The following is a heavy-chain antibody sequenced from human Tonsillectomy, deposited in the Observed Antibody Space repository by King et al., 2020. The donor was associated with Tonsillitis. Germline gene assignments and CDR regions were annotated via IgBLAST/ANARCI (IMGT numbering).Heavy chain of an antibody. J-gene: IGHJ4*02. D-gene: IGHD5-18*01. CDR1: EFTFRSHW. CDR3: ARGGKYSYEDFYY. V-gene: IGHV3-74*01. CDR2: INSDESTT. Sequence: VQLVESGGGLVQPGGSLRLSCAASEFTFRSHWMHWVRQVPGKGLLWVSCINSDESTTYYADSVKGRFTISRDNAKNTLYLQMNSLTAEDTAVYYCARGGKYSYEDFYYWGQGTLVTVSS.